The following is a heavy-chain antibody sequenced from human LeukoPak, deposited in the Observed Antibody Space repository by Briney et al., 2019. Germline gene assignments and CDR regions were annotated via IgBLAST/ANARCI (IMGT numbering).Heavy chain of an antibody. V-gene: IGHV3-21*04. CDR2: ISSSSSYI. J-gene: IGHJ4*02. D-gene: IGHD7-27*01. Sequence: GGSLRLSCAASGFTFSSYSMNWVRQAPGKGLEWVSSISSSSSYIYYADSVKGRFTISRDNAKNSLYLQMNSLRAEDTAVYYCARSINWEINYWGQGTLATVSS. CDR3: ARSINWEINY. CDR1: GFTFSSYS.